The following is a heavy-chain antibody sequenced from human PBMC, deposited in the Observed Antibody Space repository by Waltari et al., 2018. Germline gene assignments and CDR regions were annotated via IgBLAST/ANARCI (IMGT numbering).Heavy chain of an antibody. J-gene: IGHJ3*02. D-gene: IGHD1-26*01. Sequence: EVQLLESGGGLVQPGGALRLSCAACGVTWSSYAMRGVRQAPGKGLECVSVFYSDGSATSYAASVKGRFTISRDNSKITLYLQMNSLRAEETAVYYCAKGVGATTSAFEIWGQGTMVTVSS. CDR3: AKGVGATTSAFEI. V-gene: IGHV3-23*03. CDR2: FYSDGSAT. CDR1: GVTWSSYA.